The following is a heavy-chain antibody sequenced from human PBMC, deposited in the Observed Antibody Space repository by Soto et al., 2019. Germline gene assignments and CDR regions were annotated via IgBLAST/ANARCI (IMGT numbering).Heavy chain of an antibody. CDR3: ARDWEMTKGLIGYYYYGMDV. CDR2: ISYDGSNK. D-gene: IGHD3-16*02. J-gene: IGHJ6*02. V-gene: IGHV3-30-3*01. Sequence: GGSLSLSCAASGFNFISYAMGWVRQAPGKGLWAVAVISYDGSNKYYADSVKGRFTISRDNSKNTLYLQMNSLRAEDTAVYYCARDWEMTKGLIGYYYYGMDVWGQGTTVTVSS. CDR1: GFNFISYA.